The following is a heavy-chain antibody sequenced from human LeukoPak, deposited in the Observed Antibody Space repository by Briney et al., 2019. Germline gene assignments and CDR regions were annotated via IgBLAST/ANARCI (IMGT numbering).Heavy chain of an antibody. Sequence: KAGGSLRLSCAGSGFSFSSYDMLWVRQGPGKGLEWVGRIRSKAAGGTTDYAAPVTGRFTISRDDLENTLFLQMNSLKAEDTGVYYCIIEPLGYCSGISCYAFFPHWGQGTLVTVSS. J-gene: IGHJ1*01. CDR2: IRSKAAGGTT. D-gene: IGHD2-2*03. CDR3: IIEPLGYCSGISCYAFFPH. V-gene: IGHV3-15*01. CDR1: GFSFSSYD.